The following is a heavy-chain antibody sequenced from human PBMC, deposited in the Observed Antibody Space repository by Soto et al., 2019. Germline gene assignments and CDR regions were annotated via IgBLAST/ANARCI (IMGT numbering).Heavy chain of an antibody. D-gene: IGHD6-13*01. CDR2: ISAYNGNT. V-gene: IGHV1-18*01. CDR1: GYTFTSYG. Sequence: ASVKVSCKASGYTFTSYGISWVRQAPGQGLEWMGWISAYNGNTNYAQKLQGRVTMTTDTSTSTAYMELRSLRSDDTAVYYCARGTAVPDYYYGMDVWGQGTTVTVSS. J-gene: IGHJ6*02. CDR3: ARGTAVPDYYYGMDV.